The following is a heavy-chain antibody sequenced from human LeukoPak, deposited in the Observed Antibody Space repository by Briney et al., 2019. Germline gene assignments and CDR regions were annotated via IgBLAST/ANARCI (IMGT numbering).Heavy chain of an antibody. V-gene: IGHV1-18*01. Sequence: GASVKVSCKASGYTFTNYGISWVRQAPGQGLEWMGWISTYNGNTNYAQKLQGRVTMTTDTSTSTAYMELRSLSSDDTAVYYCARSVEGYCSGGSCYYYYYYMDVWGKGTTVTVSS. CDR2: ISTYNGNT. D-gene: IGHD2-15*01. J-gene: IGHJ6*03. CDR1: GYTFTNYG. CDR3: ARSVEGYCSGGSCYYYYYYMDV.